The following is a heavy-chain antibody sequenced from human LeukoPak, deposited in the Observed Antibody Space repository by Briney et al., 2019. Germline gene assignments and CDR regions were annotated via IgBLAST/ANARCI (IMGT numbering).Heavy chain of an antibody. CDR1: GFTFSSYS. J-gene: IGHJ4*02. CDR2: ISSSDTYI. CDR3: ARDLPPYCSSTSSYSDYFDY. D-gene: IGHD2-2*01. Sequence: GGSLRLSCAASGFTFSSYSINWVRQAPGKGLEWVSSISSSDTYIYYADSVKGRFTISRDNAKNSLYLQMNSLRAEDTAVYYCARDLPPYCSSTSSYSDYFDYWGQGTLVTVSS. V-gene: IGHV3-21*01.